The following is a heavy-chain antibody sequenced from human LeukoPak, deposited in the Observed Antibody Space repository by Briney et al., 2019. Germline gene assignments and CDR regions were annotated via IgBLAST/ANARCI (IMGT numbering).Heavy chain of an antibody. V-gene: IGHV4-59*01. CDR3: ARAYSGSYIDAFDI. CDR2: IYYSGST. CDR1: GGSISSYY. J-gene: IGHJ3*02. Sequence: SETLSLTCTVSGGSISSYYWSWIRQPPGKGLEWIGYIYYSGSTNYNPSLKSRVTISVDTSKNQFSLKLSSVTAADTAVYYCARAYSGSYIDAFDIWGQGTMVTVSS. D-gene: IGHD1-26*01.